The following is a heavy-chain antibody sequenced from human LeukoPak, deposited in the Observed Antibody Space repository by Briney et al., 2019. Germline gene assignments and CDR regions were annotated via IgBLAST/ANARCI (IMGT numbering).Heavy chain of an antibody. CDR2: ISFSGSTI. CDR1: GFTVSDYY. Sequence: GGSLRLSCAASGFTVSDYYMAWIRQAPGKGLDWVSYISFSGSTIYYADSVKGRFIISRDTAKNSLYLQMNSLRAEDTAVYYCVRGMGGGVSNFDYWGQGTLVTVSS. J-gene: IGHJ4*02. V-gene: IGHV3-11*04. D-gene: IGHD3-16*01. CDR3: VRGMGGGVSNFDY.